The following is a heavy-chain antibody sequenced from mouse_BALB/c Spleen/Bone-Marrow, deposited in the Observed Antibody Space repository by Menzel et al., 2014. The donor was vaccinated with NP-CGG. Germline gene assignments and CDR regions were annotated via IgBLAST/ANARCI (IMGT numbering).Heavy chain of an antibody. Sequence: DVMLVESGGGLVQPGGSRKLSCAASGFTFSSFGMHWVRQAPEKGLEWVAYISSGSSTVYYADKVMGRFTISRDNPKNTLFLQMTSLRSEDTAMYYCARSGSSSGYFDYWGQGTTLTVSS. CDR2: ISSGSSTV. J-gene: IGHJ2*01. V-gene: IGHV5-17*02. CDR1: GFTFSSFG. D-gene: IGHD1-1*01. CDR3: ARSGSSSGYFDY.